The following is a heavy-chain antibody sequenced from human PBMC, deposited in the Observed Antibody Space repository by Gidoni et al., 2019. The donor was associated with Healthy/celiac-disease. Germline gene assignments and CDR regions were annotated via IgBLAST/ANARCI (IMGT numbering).Heavy chain of an antibody. CDR1: GGTFSSYA. CDR2: IIPILGIA. Sequence: QVQLVQSGAEVKKPRSSVTVSCKASGGTFSSYAISWVRQAPGQGLEWMGRIIPILGIANYAQKFQGRVTITADKSTSTAYMELSSLRAEDTAVYYCARGGYSSSWYWYFDLWGRGTLVTVSS. J-gene: IGHJ2*01. V-gene: IGHV1-69*04. CDR3: ARGGYSSSWYWYFDL. D-gene: IGHD6-13*01.